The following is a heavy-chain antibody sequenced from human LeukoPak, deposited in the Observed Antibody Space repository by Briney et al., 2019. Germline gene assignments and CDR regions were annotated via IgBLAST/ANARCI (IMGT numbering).Heavy chain of an antibody. J-gene: IGHJ4*02. D-gene: IGHD6-13*01. CDR2: IWYDGSNK. Sequence: PGGSLRLSCAASGFTFSSYGMHWVRQAPGKGLEWVAVIWYDGSNKYYADSVKGRFTISRDNSKNTLYLQMNSLRAEDTAVYYCARGFPGIAAAGTYFDYWGQGTLVTVPS. V-gene: IGHV3-33*01. CDR3: ARGFPGIAAAGTYFDY. CDR1: GFTFSSYG.